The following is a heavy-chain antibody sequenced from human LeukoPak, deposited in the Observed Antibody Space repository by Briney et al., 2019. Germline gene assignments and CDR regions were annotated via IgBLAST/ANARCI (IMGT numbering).Heavy chain of an antibody. Sequence: GGSLRLSCAASGFTFSTYAMHWVRQAPGKGLEWVAVIWYDGSNKYYVDSVKGRFTIYRDNSKNTLYLQMNSLRAGDTAVYYCAKGKGNYYDRSGYYVLDYWGQGTLVTVSS. CDR1: GFTFSTYA. D-gene: IGHD3-22*01. V-gene: IGHV3-33*06. CDR2: IWYDGSNK. J-gene: IGHJ4*02. CDR3: AKGKGNYYDRSGYYVLDY.